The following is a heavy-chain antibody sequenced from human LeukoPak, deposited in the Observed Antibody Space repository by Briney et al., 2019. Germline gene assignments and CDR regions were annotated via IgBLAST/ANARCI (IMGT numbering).Heavy chain of an antibody. V-gene: IGHV3-23*01. CDR1: GFTFGSYA. J-gene: IGHJ4*02. D-gene: IGHD6-13*01. CDR3: ANSIAAAGTVGDY. CDR2: ISGSGGST. Sequence: GGSLRLSCAASGFTFGSYAMSWVRQAPGKGLEWVSAISGSGGSTYYADSVKGRFTISRDNSKNTLYLQMNSLKAEDTAVYYCANSIAAAGTVGDYWGQGTLVTVSS.